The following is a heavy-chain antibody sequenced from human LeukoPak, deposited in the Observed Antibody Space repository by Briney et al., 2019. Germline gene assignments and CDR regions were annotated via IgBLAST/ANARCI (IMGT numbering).Heavy chain of an antibody. J-gene: IGHJ5*02. CDR3: ARGAPTAPTWFDP. V-gene: IGHV4-30-2*01. CDR1: GGSVNSGPYS. CDR2: LYETGTT. D-gene: IGHD3-16*01. Sequence: SETLSLTCAVSGGSVNSGPYSWSWIRQPPGKGLEGVGYLYETGTTYYNPSLKSRVAISVDRAKNQFSLELTSVSAAATAVYCCARGAPTAPTWFDPWGQGILVTVSS.